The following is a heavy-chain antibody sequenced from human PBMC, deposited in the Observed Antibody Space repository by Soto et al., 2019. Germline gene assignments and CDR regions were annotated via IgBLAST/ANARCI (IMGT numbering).Heavy chain of an antibody. CDR3: AREEGPGIAGSFDP. Sequence: QVQLQESGPGLVKPSGTLSLTCAVSGGSISSSNWWSWVRQPPGKGLEWIGEIYHSGSTNYNPSLQSRVTXXVXKXXNQFSLKLSSGTAADTAVYYCAREEGPGIAGSFDPWGQGTLVTVSS. CDR1: GGSISSSNW. J-gene: IGHJ5*02. V-gene: IGHV4-4*02. CDR2: IYHSGST. D-gene: IGHD6-13*01.